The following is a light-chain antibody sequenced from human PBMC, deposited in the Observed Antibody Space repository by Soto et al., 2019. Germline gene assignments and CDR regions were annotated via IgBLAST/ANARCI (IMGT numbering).Light chain of an antibody. Sequence: DIQMTQSPSTLSASVGDRVTITCRASQSISGCLAWYQQKPGKAPKFLIYDVSSLESGVPSRFSGSGSGTEFPLMITSLQPDDFGTYYCQQYGRYSLTFGGGTKVDIK. CDR1: QSISGC. CDR2: DVS. J-gene: IGKJ4*01. CDR3: QQYGRYSLT. V-gene: IGKV1-5*01.